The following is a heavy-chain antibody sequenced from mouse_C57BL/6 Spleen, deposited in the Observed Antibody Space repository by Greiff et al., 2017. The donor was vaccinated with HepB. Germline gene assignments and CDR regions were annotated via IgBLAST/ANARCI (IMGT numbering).Heavy chain of an antibody. Sequence: QVQLKESGAELVKPGASVKLSCKASGYTFTSYWMQWVKQRPGQGLEWIGEIDPSDSYTNYNQKFKGKATLTVDTSSSTAYMQLSSLTSEDSAVYYCARGYDPWFAYWGQGTLVTVSA. D-gene: IGHD2-3*01. V-gene: IGHV1-50*01. J-gene: IGHJ3*01. CDR3: ARGYDPWFAY. CDR1: GYTFTSYW. CDR2: IDPSDSYT.